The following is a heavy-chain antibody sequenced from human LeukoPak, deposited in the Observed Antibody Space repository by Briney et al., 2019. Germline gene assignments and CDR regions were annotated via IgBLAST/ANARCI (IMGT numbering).Heavy chain of an antibody. CDR1: GFTFSSYA. D-gene: IGHD3-10*01. V-gene: IGHV3-23*01. CDR2: ISGSGGST. CDR3: AKTTHNYYGSGSYYLD. Sequence: PGGSLRLSCAASGFTFSSYAMSWVRQAPGKGLEWVSAISGSGGSTYYADSVKGRFTISRDNPKNTLYLQMNSLRAEDTAVYYCAKTTHNYYGSGSYYLDWGQGTLVTVSS. J-gene: IGHJ4*02.